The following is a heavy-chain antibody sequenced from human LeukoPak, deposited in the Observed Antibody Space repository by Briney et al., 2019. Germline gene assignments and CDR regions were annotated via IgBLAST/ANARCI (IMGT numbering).Heavy chain of an antibody. CDR3: ATEAGSSIAAPGNPYFDL. V-gene: IGHV1-8*02. CDR2: MNPNSGNT. CDR1: GYTFTSYD. D-gene: IGHD6-6*01. Sequence: GASVKVSCKASGYTFTSYDINWVRQATGQGLEWMGWMNPNSGNTGYAQKFQGRVTMTRDTSISTAYMELSRLRSDDTAVYYCATEAGSSIAAPGNPYFDLWGRGTLVTVSS. J-gene: IGHJ2*01.